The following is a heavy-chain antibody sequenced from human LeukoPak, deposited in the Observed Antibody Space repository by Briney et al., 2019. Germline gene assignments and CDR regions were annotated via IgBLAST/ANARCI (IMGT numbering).Heavy chain of an antibody. Sequence: GSSVKVSCKASGGTFSSYAISWVRQAPGQGLEWMGRIIPIFGTANYAQKFQGRVTITTDESTSTAYMELSSLRSEDTAVYYCARDYDSRGYYYYHAFDIWGQGTMVTVSS. CDR1: GGTFSSYA. CDR2: IIPIFGTA. CDR3: ARDYDSRGYYYYHAFDI. D-gene: IGHD3-22*01. J-gene: IGHJ3*02. V-gene: IGHV1-69*05.